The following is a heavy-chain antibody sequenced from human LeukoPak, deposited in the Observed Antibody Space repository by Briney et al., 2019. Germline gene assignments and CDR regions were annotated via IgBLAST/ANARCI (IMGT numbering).Heavy chain of an antibody. D-gene: IGHD1-26*01. Sequence: LSLTCTVSGGSISSYYWSWIRQAPGKGLEWVSYISSSYTNYADSVKGRFTISRDNAKNSLYLQMNSLRAEDTAIYYCARLSGNYRFDYWGQGALVTVSS. CDR1: GGSISSYY. V-gene: IGHV3-11*03. CDR2: ISSSYT. J-gene: IGHJ4*02. CDR3: ARLSGNYRFDY.